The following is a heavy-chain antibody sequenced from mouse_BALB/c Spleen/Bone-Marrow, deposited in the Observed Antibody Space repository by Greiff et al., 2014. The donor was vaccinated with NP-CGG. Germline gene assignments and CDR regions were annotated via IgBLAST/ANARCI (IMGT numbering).Heavy chain of an antibody. Sequence: EVQLQQSGGGLVQPGRSLKLSCAASGFDFSGSWMGWVRQAPGKGLEWIGEINPDSNTINYTPSLKDRFIISRDNAKNTLYLQMSKVRSEDTALYYCARLGYYGGFAYWGQGTLVTVSA. D-gene: IGHD2-3*01. CDR2: INPDSNTI. CDR3: ARLGYYGGFAY. CDR1: GFDFSGSW. V-gene: IGHV4-1*02. J-gene: IGHJ3*01.